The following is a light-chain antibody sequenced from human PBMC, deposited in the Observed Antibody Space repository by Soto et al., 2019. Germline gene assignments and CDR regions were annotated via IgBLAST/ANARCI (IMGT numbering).Light chain of an antibody. J-gene: IGKJ4*01. CDR3: QQYNSFSLT. V-gene: IGKV1-13*02. CDR1: PGISRA. Sequence: AIQLTQSPSSLSASVGARVTITCRASPGISRALSWYQQKPGSAPKLLMYDASILETGVPSRFSGSGSGTEFTLAINGLQPDDSATYYCQQYNSFSLTFGGGTKVDIK. CDR2: DAS.